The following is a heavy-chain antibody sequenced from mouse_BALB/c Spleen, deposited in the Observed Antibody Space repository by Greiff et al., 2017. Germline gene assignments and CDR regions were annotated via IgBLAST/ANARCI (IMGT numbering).Heavy chain of an antibody. D-gene: IGHD2-2*01. CDR2: IDPANGNT. V-gene: IGHV14-3*02. CDR3: ASLWLRRTPWYFDV. Sequence: VQLQQSGAELVKPGASVKLSCTASGFNIKDTYMHWVKQRPEQGLEWIGRIDPANGNTKYDPKFQGKATITADTSSNTAYLQLSSLTSEDTAVYDCASLWLRRTPWYFDVWGAGTTVTVSS. CDR1: GFNIKDTY. J-gene: IGHJ1*01.